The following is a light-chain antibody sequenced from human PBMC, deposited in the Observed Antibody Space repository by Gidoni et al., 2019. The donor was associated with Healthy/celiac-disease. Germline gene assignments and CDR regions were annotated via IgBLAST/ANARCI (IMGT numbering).Light chain of an antibody. CDR3: SSYAGSNNLVV. J-gene: IGLJ2*01. V-gene: IGLV2-8*01. CDR2: EVS. Sequence: QSALTQPPSPSGSPGQSVTISCTGTSSDVGGYNYVSWYQQHPGKAPKLMIYEVSKRPSGVPDRFSGSKSGNTASLTVSGLQAEDEAEYYCSSYAGSNNLVVFGGGTKLTVL. CDR1: SSDVGGYNY.